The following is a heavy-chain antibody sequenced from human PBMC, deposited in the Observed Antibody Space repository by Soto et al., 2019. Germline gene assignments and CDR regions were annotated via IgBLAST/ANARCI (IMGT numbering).Heavy chain of an antibody. D-gene: IGHD3-10*01. V-gene: IGHV4-34*01. CDR3: PRWGFITGTRSGMGV. Sequence: SETLCLTCAVYGGSFSGYYWIWIRQPQGKGLEWIGEINHSGRTNYNPSLKSRVTISVDTSKNQFSLKLSSVTAADTAVYYCPRWGFITGTRSGMGVWGQRPTGTASS. CDR1: GGSFSGYY. J-gene: IGHJ6*02. CDR2: INHSGRT.